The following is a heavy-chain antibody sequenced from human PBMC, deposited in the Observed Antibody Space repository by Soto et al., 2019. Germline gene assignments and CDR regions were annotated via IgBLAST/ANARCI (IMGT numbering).Heavy chain of an antibody. D-gene: IGHD6-6*01. CDR1: GFTFSSYA. V-gene: IGHV3-30-3*01. Sequence: GGSLRLSCAASGFTFSSYAMHWVRQAPGKGLEWVAVISYDGSNKYYADSVKGRFTISRDNSKNTLYLQMNSLRAEDTAVYYCARGMNRYSSSSLSYYHYVMDFWGQGTKVTGSS. CDR3: ARGMNRYSSSSLSYYHYVMDF. J-gene: IGHJ6*02. CDR2: ISYDGSNK.